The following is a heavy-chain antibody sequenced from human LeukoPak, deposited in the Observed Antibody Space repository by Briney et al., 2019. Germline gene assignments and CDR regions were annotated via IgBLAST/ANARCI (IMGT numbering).Heavy chain of an antibody. Sequence: GGSLGLSCAASGFTFSSYAMSWVRQAPGKGLEWVSAISGSGGSTYYADSVKGRFTISRDNSKNTLYLQMNSLRAEDTAVYYCAKVGGSGYDSNYYGMDVWGQGTTVTVSS. CDR1: GFTFSSYA. D-gene: IGHD5-12*01. J-gene: IGHJ6*02. V-gene: IGHV3-23*01. CDR2: ISGSGGST. CDR3: AKVGGSGYDSNYYGMDV.